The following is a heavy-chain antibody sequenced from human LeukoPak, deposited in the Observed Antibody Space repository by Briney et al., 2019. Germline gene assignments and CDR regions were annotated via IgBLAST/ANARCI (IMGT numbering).Heavy chain of an antibody. CDR1: GDSISISSYF. V-gene: IGHV4-39*01. CDR2: IPYSGSA. Sequence: ASETLSLTCAVSGDSISISSYFWGWIRQPPVNGLEWIGSIPYSGSASYNPSLKSRVIISIDTSKNQFSLEVRSVTAADTAVYYCARPARDGNYYYWGQGTLVTVSS. CDR3: ARPARDGNYYY. D-gene: IGHD1-26*01. J-gene: IGHJ4*02.